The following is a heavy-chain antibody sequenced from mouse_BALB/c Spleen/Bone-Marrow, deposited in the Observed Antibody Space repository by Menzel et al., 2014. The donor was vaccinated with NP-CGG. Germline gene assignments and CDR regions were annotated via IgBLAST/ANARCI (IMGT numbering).Heavy chain of an antibody. CDR2: IRNKANGYTT. CDR1: GFAFTDYY. D-gene: IGHD2-14*01. V-gene: IGHV7-3*02. J-gene: IGHJ3*01. CDR3: ARDRRYDLAWFAY. Sequence: EVKVEESGGGLVQPGGSLRLSCATSGFAFTDYYMSWVRQPQGKALEWLGFIRNKANGYTTEYSASVKGRFTISRDNSQSILYLQMNTLRAEDSATYYCARDRRYDLAWFAYWGQGTLVTVSA.